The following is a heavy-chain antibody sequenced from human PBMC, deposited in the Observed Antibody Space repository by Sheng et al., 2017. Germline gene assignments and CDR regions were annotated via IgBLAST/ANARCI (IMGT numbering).Heavy chain of an antibody. CDR1: GGSISGYY. J-gene: IGHJ4*02. CDR2: IYYSGNT. CDR3: ARMICSGGICYYFDY. D-gene: IGHD2-15*01. V-gene: IGHV4-59*01. Sequence: QVHLQESGPGLVKPSETLSLTYTVSGGSISGYYWSWVRQPPGKGLQWIGYIYYSGNTNYNPSLKSRVTISVDTSKNQFSLNLRSVTAADTAVYYCARMICSGGICYYFDYWGQGTLVTVSS.